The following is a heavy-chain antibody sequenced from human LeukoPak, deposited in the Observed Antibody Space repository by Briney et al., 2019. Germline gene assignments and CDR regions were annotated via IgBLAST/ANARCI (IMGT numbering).Heavy chain of an antibody. CDR2: INHSGST. Sequence: SETLSLTCAVYGGSFSGYYWSWIRQPPGKGLEWIGEINHSGSTNYNPSLKSRVTISVDTSKNQFSLKLSSVTAADTAVYYCARHAYGSGSYLGYWGQGTLVTVSS. CDR1: GGSFSGYY. J-gene: IGHJ4*02. V-gene: IGHV4-34*01. D-gene: IGHD3-10*01. CDR3: ARHAYGSGSYLGY.